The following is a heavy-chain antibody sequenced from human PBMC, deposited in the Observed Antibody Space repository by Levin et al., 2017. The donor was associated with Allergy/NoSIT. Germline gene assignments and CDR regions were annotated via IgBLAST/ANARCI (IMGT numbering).Heavy chain of an antibody. J-gene: IGHJ6*04. CDR2: ISDDGSKK. V-gene: IGHV3-30*18. Sequence: GESLKISCAASGFTFSNYGMYWVRQAPGKGLEWVAVISDDGSKKYYGESVKGRFTVSRDNSKNTLHLQMNSLRPEDTALYYCAKSLGLGTAGWLESGLDVWGKGTTGTVSS. CDR1: GFTFSNYG. CDR3: AKSLGLGTAGWLESGLDV. D-gene: IGHD6-13*01.